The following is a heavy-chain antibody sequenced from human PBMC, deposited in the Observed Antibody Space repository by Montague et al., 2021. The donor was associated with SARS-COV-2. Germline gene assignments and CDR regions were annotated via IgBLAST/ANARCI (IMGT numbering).Heavy chain of an antibody. CDR1: GGSISDGGYS. D-gene: IGHD3-10*01. CDR3: AREGGRFQRWLRGDDAYAL. Sequence: TLSLTCTVSGGSISDGGYSWTWIRQLPGKGLEWIGCIYYSGSTFYNPSLKSRLTISVDTSKNQFSLKLSSVTAADTAVYYCAREGGRFQRWLRGDDAYALWGQGTMVTVSS. J-gene: IGHJ3*01. CDR2: IYYSGST. V-gene: IGHV4-31*03.